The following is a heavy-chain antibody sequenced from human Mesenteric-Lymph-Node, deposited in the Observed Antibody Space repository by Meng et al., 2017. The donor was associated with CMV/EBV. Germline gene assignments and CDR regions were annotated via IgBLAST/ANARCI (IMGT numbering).Heavy chain of an antibody. CDR2: IYTSGST. V-gene: IGHV4-4*07. D-gene: IGHD3-10*01. J-gene: IGHJ6*02. CDR3: ARVGITPRPVQYHFYGMDV. CDR1: GGSISSYY. Sequence: SETLSLTCTVSGGSISSYYWSWIRQPAGKGLEWIGRIYTSGSTNYNPSLKSRVTMSVDTSKNQFSLKLSSVSAADTAVYYCARVGITPRPVQYHFYGMDVWGQGTTVTVSS.